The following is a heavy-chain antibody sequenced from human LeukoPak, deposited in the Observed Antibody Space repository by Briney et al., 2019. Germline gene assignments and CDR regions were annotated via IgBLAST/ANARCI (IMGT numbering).Heavy chain of an antibody. D-gene: IGHD3-10*01. CDR1: GFTVSSNY. V-gene: IGHV3-53*01. J-gene: IGHJ4*02. CDR2: IYSGGST. Sequence: PGGCLRLSCAASGFTVSSNYMSWVRQAPGKGLEWVSVIYSGGSTYYADSVKGRFTISRDNSKNTLYLQMNSLRAEDTAVYYCARELRSGRFGELLKRILGYWGQGTLVTVSS. CDR3: ARELRSGRFGELLKRILGY.